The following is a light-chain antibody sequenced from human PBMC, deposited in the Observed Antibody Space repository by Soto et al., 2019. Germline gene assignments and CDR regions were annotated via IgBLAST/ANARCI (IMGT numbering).Light chain of an antibody. J-gene: IGLJ1*01. V-gene: IGLV2-14*01. Sequence: QSARTQPASVSGSPGQSITISWTGTSSDVGGYNYVSWYQQHPGKAPKLMIYDVSNRPSGVSNRFSGSKSGNTASLTISGLQPEDEADYYCNSYTSSSTGVFGTGTKLTVL. CDR1: SSDVGGYNY. CDR2: DVS. CDR3: NSYTSSSTGV.